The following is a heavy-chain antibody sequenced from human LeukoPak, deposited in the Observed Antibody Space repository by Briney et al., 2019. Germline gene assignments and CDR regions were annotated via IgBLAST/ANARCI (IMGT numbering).Heavy chain of an antibody. CDR2: ISSSSSYI. Sequence: PGGSLRLSCAASGFTFSSYSMNWVRQAPGKGLEWVSSISSSSSYIYYADPVKGRFTISRDNAKNSLYLQMNSLRAEDTAVYYCARGPYSSSWYDWFDPWGQGTLVTVSS. CDR3: ARGPYSSSWYDWFDP. CDR1: GFTFSSYS. D-gene: IGHD6-13*01. J-gene: IGHJ5*02. V-gene: IGHV3-21*01.